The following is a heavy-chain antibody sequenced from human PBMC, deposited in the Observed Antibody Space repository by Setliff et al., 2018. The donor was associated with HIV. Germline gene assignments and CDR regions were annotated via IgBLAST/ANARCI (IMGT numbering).Heavy chain of an antibody. V-gene: IGHV1-69*10. Sequence: SVKVSCKTSGGTFRSQAISWVRQAPGQGLEWMGGLTSMLKIPQIAQKFQGRVTITADGSTSTAYMGLSSLTSEDTAVYYCARRATTGDYHHFFDFWGQGTLVTVSS. CDR3: ARRATTGDYHHFFDF. D-gene: IGHD4-17*01. J-gene: IGHJ4*02. CDR2: LTSMLKIP. CDR1: GGTFRSQA.